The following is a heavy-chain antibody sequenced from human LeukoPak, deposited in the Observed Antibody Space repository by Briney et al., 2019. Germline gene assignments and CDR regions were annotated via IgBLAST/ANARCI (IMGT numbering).Heavy chain of an antibody. CDR3: ARNSGVAAFLDY. J-gene: IGHJ4*02. D-gene: IGHD6-13*01. Sequence: GGSLRLSCAASGFTFSSYGMHWVRQAPGKGLEWVAVISYDGSNKYYADSVKGRFTISRDNSKNTLYLQMNSLRAEDTAVYYCARNSGVAAFLDYWGQGTLVTVSS. CDR1: GFTFSSYG. V-gene: IGHV3-30*03. CDR2: ISYDGSNK.